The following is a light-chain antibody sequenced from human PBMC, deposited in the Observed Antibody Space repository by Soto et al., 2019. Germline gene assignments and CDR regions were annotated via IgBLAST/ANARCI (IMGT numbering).Light chain of an antibody. CDR2: GVT. V-gene: IGLV2-14*01. CDR1: SSDVGGYFS. Sequence: QSALTQPASVSGSPGQSITISCTGTSSDVGGYFSVSWYQQHPGKAPKLMIYGVTNRPSGVSNRFSGSKSGNTASLTISGLQADDEADYYCGSYTISSTVLFGGGTKLTVL. J-gene: IGLJ2*01. CDR3: GSYTISSTVL.